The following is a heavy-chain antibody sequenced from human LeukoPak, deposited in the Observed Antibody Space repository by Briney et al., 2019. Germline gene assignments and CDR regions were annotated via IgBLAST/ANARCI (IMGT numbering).Heavy chain of an antibody. CDR3: ARPSRIADAFDI. V-gene: IGHV1-18*01. D-gene: IGHD2/OR15-2a*01. CDR1: GYAFTSYG. CDR2: ISAYNDNT. J-gene: IGHJ3*02. Sequence: ASVKVSCKASGYAFTSYGISWVRQAPGQGLEWMGWISAYNDNTNYAQKLQGRVTMTTDTSTSTAYMELRSLRSDDTAVYYCARPSRIADAFDIWGQGTMVTVSS.